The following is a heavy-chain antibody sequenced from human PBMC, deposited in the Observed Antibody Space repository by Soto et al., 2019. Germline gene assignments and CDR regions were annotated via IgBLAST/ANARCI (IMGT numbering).Heavy chain of an antibody. Sequence: GGSLRLSCAASGFTFSEYAMTWVRQAPGKGLEWVSVIGGAGSNIYYADSVEGRFTVSRDDSKNTLYLRMDSLRVEATAVYYSAKDFVSRNGVYDPFDISGPGTMVTVSS. CDR1: GFTFSEYA. D-gene: IGHD2-8*01. CDR2: IGGAGSNI. J-gene: IGHJ3*02. CDR3: AKDFVSRNGVYDPFDI. V-gene: IGHV3-23*01.